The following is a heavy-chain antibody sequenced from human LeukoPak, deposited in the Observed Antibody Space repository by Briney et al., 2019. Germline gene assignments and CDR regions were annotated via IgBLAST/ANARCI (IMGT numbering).Heavy chain of an antibody. CDR3: AREGSSGSYDWFDP. Sequence: PSQTLSLTCTVSGGSISSGGYYWSWIRQHPGKGLEWIGYIYYSGSTYYNPSLKSRVTISVDTSKNQFSLKLSSVTAADTAVYYCAREGSSGSYDWFDPWGQGTLVTVSS. J-gene: IGHJ5*02. D-gene: IGHD1-26*01. CDR2: IYYSGST. V-gene: IGHV4-31*03. CDR1: GGSISSGGYY.